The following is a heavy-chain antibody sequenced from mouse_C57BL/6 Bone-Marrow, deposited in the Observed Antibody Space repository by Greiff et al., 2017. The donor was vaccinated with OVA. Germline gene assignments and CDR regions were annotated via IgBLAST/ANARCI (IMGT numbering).Heavy chain of an antibody. Sequence: VQLQQSGAELASPGASVTLSCKASGYTFTDHIMNWVKKRPGQGLEWIGRIYPVSGETNYNQKFMGKATFSVDRSSSTVYMVLISLTSEDAAVYYCGREGHYYGSSYEYFDVWGTGTTVTVSS. CDR1: GYTFTDHI. V-gene: IGHV1-11*01. J-gene: IGHJ1*03. CDR2: IYPVSGET. CDR3: GREGHYYGSSYEYFDV. D-gene: IGHD1-1*01.